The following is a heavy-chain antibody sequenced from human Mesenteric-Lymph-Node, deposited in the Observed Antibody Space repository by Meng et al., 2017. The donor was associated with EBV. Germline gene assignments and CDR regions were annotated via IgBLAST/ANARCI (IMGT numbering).Heavy chain of an antibody. V-gene: IGHV4-39*01. D-gene: IGHD3-10*01. CDR1: SDSISSTSYH. CDR2: IYYSGTT. J-gene: IGHJ4*02. Sequence: RQLQESGPGLVGPSGTLSLICTVSSDSISSTSYHWGWIRQPPGKGLEWIGSIYYSGTTYFNPSLESRVSISVDTSKKQFSLRLTSVTAADTAVYYCARQYGSSFDYWGQGTLVTVSS. CDR3: ARQYGSSFDY.